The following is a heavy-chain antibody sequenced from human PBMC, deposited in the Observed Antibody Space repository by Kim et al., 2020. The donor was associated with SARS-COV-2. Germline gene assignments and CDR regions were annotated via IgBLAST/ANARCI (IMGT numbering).Heavy chain of an antibody. CDR3: ARASYRITMIVVEKNAFDI. CDR1: GGTFSSYA. Sequence: SVKVSCKASGGTFSSYAISWVRQAPGQGLEWMGGIIPIFGTANYAQKFQGRVTITADESTSTAYMELSSLRSEDTAVYYCARASYRITMIVVEKNAFDIWGQGTMVTVSS. J-gene: IGHJ3*02. D-gene: IGHD3-22*01. V-gene: IGHV1-69*13. CDR2: IIPIFGTA.